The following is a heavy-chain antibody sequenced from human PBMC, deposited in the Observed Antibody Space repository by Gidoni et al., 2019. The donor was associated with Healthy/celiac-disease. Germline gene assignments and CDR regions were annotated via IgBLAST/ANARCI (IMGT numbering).Heavy chain of an antibody. V-gene: IGHV3-30*14. J-gene: IGHJ4*02. D-gene: IGHD3-3*01. Sequence: FTISRDNSKNTLYLQMNRLSAEDTAVYYCARGPLYYDFWSGYYDYWGQGTLVTVSS. CDR3: ARGPLYYDFWSGYYDY.